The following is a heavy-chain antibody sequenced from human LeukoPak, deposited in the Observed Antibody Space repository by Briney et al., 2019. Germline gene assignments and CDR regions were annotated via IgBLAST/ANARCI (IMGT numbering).Heavy chain of an antibody. D-gene: IGHD6-19*01. CDR3: ARDEGSGWDY. J-gene: IGHJ4*02. CDR1: GFTFDNYW. CDR2: IKEDGSEK. Sequence: GGSLRLSCAASGFTFDNYWMNWVRQAPGKGLEWVANIKEDGSEKNYVDSVKGRFTISRDNAKDSLYLEMNSLRAEDTAVYFCARDEGSGWDYWGQGTLVTVSS. V-gene: IGHV3-7*01.